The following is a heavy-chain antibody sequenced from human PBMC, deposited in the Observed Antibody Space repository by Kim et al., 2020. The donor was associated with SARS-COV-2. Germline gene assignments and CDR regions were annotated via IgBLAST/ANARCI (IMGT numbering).Heavy chain of an antibody. V-gene: IGHV3-23*01. Sequence: GGSLRLSCAASGFTFSSYAMSWVRQAPGKGLEWVSAISGSGGSTYYADSVKGRFTISRDNSKNTLYLQMNSLRAEDTAVYYCAKGRYILTGHYPLDQRQRGYYFDYWGQGTLVTVSS. CDR2: ISGSGGST. D-gene: IGHD3-9*01. CDR3: AKGRYILTGHYPLDQRQRGYYFDY. J-gene: IGHJ4*02. CDR1: GFTFSSYA.